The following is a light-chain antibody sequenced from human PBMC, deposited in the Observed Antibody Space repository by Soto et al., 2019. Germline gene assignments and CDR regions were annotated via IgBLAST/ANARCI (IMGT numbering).Light chain of an antibody. CDR1: QSISNW. CDR3: QQANRYGP. V-gene: IGKV1-5*03. CDR2: RAS. Sequence: DIQMTQSPSTLSASIGDTVIITCRASQSISNWLAWYQQKPGKAPKVLLYRASSLESGVPSRFSGSGSGTEFTLTISSLQPDDFATYYCQQANRYGPFGQGTKVQI. J-gene: IGKJ1*01.